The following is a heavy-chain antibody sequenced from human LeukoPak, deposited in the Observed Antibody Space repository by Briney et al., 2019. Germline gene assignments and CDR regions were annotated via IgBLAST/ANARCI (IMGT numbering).Heavy chain of an antibody. D-gene: IGHD5-12*01. CDR1: GGSISSYY. CDR2: IYTSGST. CDR3: ARASYSGYDLYYYYMDV. Sequence: SETLSLTCTVSGGSISSYYWSWIRQPPGKGLEWIGYIYTSGSTSYNPSLKSRVTISVDTSKNQFSLKLSSVTAADTAVYYCARASYSGYDLYYYYMDVWGKGTTVTVSS. J-gene: IGHJ6*03. V-gene: IGHV4-4*09.